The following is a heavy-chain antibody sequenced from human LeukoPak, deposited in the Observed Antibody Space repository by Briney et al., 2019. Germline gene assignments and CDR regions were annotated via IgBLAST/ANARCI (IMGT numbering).Heavy chain of an antibody. V-gene: IGHV4-34*01. CDR2: INHSGST. Sequence: SETLSLTCAVYGGSFSGYYWSWIRQPPGRGLEWIGEINHSGSTNYNPSLKSRVTISVDTSKKQFSLKLSSVTAADTAVYYCARGRWGPADRNYYYYGMDVWGQGTTVTVSS. D-gene: IGHD6-6*01. CDR3: ARGRWGPADRNYYYYGMDV. J-gene: IGHJ6*02. CDR1: GGSFSGYY.